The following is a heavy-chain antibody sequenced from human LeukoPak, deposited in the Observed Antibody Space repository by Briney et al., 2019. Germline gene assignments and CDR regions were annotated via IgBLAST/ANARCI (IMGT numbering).Heavy chain of an antibody. V-gene: IGHV1-18*01. J-gene: IGHJ6*02. Sequence: ASVKVSCKASGYTFTSYGISWVRQAPGQGLEWMGWISTYNGNTNYAQNLQGRVTMSTDRSTSTAYMELRSLRSDDTAVYYCXXXXXXXXXXXPYYFYYGMDVWGQGTTVTVSS. CDR3: XXXXXXXXXXXPYYFYYGMDV. CDR1: GYTFTSYG. CDR2: ISTYNGNT.